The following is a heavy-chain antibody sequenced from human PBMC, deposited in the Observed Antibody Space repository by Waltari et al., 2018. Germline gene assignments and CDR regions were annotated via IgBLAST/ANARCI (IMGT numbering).Heavy chain of an antibody. V-gene: IGHV3-23*01. Sequence: EVQLLESGGGLVQPGGSLRLSCAASGFTFSSYAMSWVRQAPGKGLEWVSAISGSGCSTYYAASVKGRFTISRDNSKNTLYLQMNSLRAEDTAVYYCAKNGITIFGVVYYFDYWGQGTLVTVSS. J-gene: IGHJ4*02. D-gene: IGHD3-3*01. CDR2: ISGSGCST. CDR1: GFTFSSYA. CDR3: AKNGITIFGVVYYFDY.